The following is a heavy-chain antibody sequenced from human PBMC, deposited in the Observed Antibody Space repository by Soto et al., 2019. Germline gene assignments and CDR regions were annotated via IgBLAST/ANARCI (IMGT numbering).Heavy chain of an antibody. J-gene: IGHJ4*02. D-gene: IGHD2-8*01. Sequence: SETLSLTCTVSGGSVTNSSYYWGWIRQSPGKGLEWIGSVYYRGRSYSKSSVKSRVTISVDTSKNRFSLSLNSVTASDTAVYFCVSQRTNVPTQAYFDYWGPGALVTVSS. CDR1: GGSVTNSSYY. V-gene: IGHV4-39*01. CDR2: VYYRGRS. CDR3: VSQRTNVPTQAYFDY.